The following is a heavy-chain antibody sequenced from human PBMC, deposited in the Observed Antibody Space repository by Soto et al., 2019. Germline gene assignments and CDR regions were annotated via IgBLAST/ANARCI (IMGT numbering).Heavy chain of an antibody. Sequence: SVKVSCKASGGTFSSYAVSWVRQAPGQGLEWMGGIIPIFGTANYAQKFQGRVTITADESTSTAYMELSSLRSEDTAVYYCARAQGYFDWLQHWGQGTLVTVSS. CDR1: GGTFSSYA. J-gene: IGHJ5*02. CDR3: ARAQGYFDWLQH. D-gene: IGHD3-9*01. CDR2: IIPIFGTA. V-gene: IGHV1-69*13.